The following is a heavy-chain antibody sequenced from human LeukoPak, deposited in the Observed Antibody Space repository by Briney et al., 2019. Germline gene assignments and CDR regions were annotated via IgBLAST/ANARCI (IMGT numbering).Heavy chain of an antibody. CDR1: GGSISSGDYY. V-gene: IGHV4-30-4*01. D-gene: IGHD3-9*01. CDR3: ARDLTLHYGMDV. Sequence: PSETLSLTCTVSGGSISSGDYYWSWIRQPPGKGLEWIGYIYYGGSTYYNPSLKSRVTISVDTSKNQFSLKLSSVTAADTAVYYCARDLTLHYGMDVWGKGTTVTVSS. J-gene: IGHJ6*04. CDR2: IYYGGST.